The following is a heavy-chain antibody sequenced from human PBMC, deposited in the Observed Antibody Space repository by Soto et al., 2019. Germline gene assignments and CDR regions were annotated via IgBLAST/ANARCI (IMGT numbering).Heavy chain of an antibody. Sequence: GGSLRLSCAASGFTFSSYAMSWVRQAPGKGLEWVSAISGSGGSTYYADSVKGRFTISRDNSKNTLYLQMNSLRAEDTAVYYCAKDRVVLRFLEWLLYEDYWGQGTLVTVSS. CDR3: AKDRVVLRFLEWLLYEDY. V-gene: IGHV3-23*01. CDR2: ISGSGGST. J-gene: IGHJ4*02. D-gene: IGHD3-3*01. CDR1: GFTFSSYA.